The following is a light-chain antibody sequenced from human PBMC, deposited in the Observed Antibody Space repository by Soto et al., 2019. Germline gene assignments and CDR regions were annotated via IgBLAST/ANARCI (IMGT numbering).Light chain of an antibody. J-gene: IGLJ2*01. CDR3: QSADSGGTPVI. Sequence: SYELTQPPSVSVSPGQTARVPCAGDALAIQYAYWYQQKPGQAPVLVIYKDSERPSGIPERFSGSSSGTRVTLTISEVQAEDEADYYCQSADSGGTPVIFGGGTKLTVL. V-gene: IGLV3-25*03. CDR2: KDS. CDR1: ALAIQY.